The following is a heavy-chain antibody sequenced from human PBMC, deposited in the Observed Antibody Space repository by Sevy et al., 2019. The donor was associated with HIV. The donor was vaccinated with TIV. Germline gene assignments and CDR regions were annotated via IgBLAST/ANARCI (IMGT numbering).Heavy chain of an antibody. D-gene: IGHD1-26*01. J-gene: IGHJ4*02. CDR2: ISSSSSYI. CDR1: GFTFSSYS. Sequence: GGSLRLSCAASGFTFSSYSMNWVRQAPGKGLEWVSSISSSSSYIYYADSVKGRFTISRDNAKNSLYLQMNSLRAEDTAVYYCAREESGSRGYFDYWGQRTLVTVSS. V-gene: IGHV3-21*01. CDR3: AREESGSRGYFDY.